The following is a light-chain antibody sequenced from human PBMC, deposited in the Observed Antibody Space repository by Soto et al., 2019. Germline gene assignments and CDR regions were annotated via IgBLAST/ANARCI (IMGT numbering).Light chain of an antibody. V-gene: IGKV3-20*01. CDR3: QHYDGSPLT. CDR1: QTIRSNY. CDR2: GVF. J-gene: IGKJ2*01. Sequence: EAVLTQSPGTVSLSPGERATLSCRASQTIRSNYLDWYQQKPGQAPRLLIYGVFNRATGIPDRFSGSGSGTDFTLTISRLEPEDSAVYYCQHYDGSPLTFGQGTKLEIK.